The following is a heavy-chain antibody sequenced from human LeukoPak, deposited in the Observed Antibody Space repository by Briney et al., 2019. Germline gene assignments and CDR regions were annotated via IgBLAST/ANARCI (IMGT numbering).Heavy chain of an antibody. V-gene: IGHV4-30-4*08. CDR3: ARDCSGGSCYGAFDI. J-gene: IGHJ3*02. D-gene: IGHD2-15*01. CDR1: GGSISSGGYY. CDR2: IYYSGST. Sequence: ESGPGLVKPSQTLSLTCTVSGGSISSGGYYWSWIRQHPGKGLEWIGYIYYSGSTYYNPSLKSRITISVDTSENRFSLKLSTVTATDTAVYYCARDCSGGSCYGAFDIWGQGTMVTVSS.